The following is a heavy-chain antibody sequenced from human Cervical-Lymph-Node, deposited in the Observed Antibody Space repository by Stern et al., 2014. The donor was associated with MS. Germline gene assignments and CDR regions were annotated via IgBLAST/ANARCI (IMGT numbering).Heavy chain of an antibody. Sequence: QMQLVQSGAEVKKPGSSVKVSCKASGGTFTSYAFNWVRQAPGQGLEWIGGIIPILDTPNFAQNFQGRLTITADESTSTAYMELSSLESEDTAVYYCAKAAVTTASFDSWGQGTLVTVSS. CDR1: GGTFTSYA. V-gene: IGHV1-69*01. D-gene: IGHD4-17*01. CDR3: AKAAVTTASFDS. J-gene: IGHJ4*02. CDR2: IIPILDTP.